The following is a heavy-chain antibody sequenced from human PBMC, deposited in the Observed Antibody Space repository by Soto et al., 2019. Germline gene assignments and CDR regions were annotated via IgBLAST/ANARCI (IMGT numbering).Heavy chain of an antibody. D-gene: IGHD6-19*01. CDR3: AHRPSGWYLFDY. Sequence: QITLKESGPTLVRPTQTLTLTCTFSGFSLSTSGLGVGWIRQPPGKALEWLALIYCNDDKRYSPSLKARLTIPKDTSKNQVVLTMTNMDPVDTATYYCAHRPSGWYLFDYWGQGTLVTVSS. J-gene: IGHJ4*02. CDR2: IYCNDDK. CDR1: GFSLSTSGLG. V-gene: IGHV2-5*01.